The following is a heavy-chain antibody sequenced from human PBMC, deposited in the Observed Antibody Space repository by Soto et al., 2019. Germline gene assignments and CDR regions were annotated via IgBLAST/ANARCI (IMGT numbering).Heavy chain of an antibody. J-gene: IGHJ3*02. CDR2: TYYRSKWYN. CDR1: GDSVSSNSAA. D-gene: IGHD3-3*01. V-gene: IGHV6-1*01. CDR3: AREGYYDFWSGYDAFDI. Sequence: SQTLSLTCAISGDSVSSNSAAWNWIRQSPSRDLERLGRTYYRSKWYNDYAVSVKSRITINPDTSKNQFSLQLNSVTPEDTAVYYCAREGYYDFWSGYDAFDIWGQGTMVTVSS.